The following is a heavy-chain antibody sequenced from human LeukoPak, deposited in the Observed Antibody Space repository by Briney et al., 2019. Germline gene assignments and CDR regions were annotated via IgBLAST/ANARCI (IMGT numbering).Heavy chain of an antibody. V-gene: IGHV3-7*01. CDR1: GFTFSSYW. Sequence: GGSLRLSCAASGFTFSSYWMSWVRQAPGKGLEWVANIKQDGSEKYYVDSVKGRFTISRDNAKNSLYLQMNSLRAEDTAVYYCARDPLYSSGWYRGGIDYWGQGTLVTVSS. J-gene: IGHJ4*02. CDR2: IKQDGSEK. D-gene: IGHD6-19*01. CDR3: ARDPLYSSGWYRGGIDY.